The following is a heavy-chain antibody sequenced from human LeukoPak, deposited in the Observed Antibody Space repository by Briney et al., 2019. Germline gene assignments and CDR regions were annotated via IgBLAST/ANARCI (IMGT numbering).Heavy chain of an antibody. Sequence: PSETLSLTCTVSGGSNSSYYWSWIRQPPGKGLEWIGYIYYSGSTNYNPSLKSRVTISVDTSKNQFSLKLSSVTAADTAVYYCARGPIPSAFDIWGQGTMVTVSS. D-gene: IGHD2-2*02. CDR1: GGSNSSYY. CDR2: IYYSGST. V-gene: IGHV4-59*01. J-gene: IGHJ3*02. CDR3: ARGPIPSAFDI.